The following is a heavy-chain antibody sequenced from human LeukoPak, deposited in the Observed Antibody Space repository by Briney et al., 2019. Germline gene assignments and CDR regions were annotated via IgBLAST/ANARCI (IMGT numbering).Heavy chain of an antibody. J-gene: IGHJ4*02. V-gene: IGHV4-34*01. CDR2: INHSGST. D-gene: IGHD3-10*01. CDR1: GGSFSGYY. CDR3: ARGRKVRGVIITD. Sequence: PSESLSLTCAVYGGSFSGYYWSWIRQPPGKGLEWIGEINHSGSTNYNPSLKSGVTISVDTSKNQFSLKLSSVTAADTAVYYCARGRKVRGVIITDWGQGTLVTVSS.